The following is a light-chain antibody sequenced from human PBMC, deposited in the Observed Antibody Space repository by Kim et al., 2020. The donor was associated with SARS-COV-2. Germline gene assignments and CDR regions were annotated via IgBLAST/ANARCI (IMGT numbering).Light chain of an antibody. Sequence: QSVLTQPPSLSGAPGQRVTISCTGTSSSLGPDNDVHWYQHLPGTAPKLLIFANNNRPSGVPDRFSGSKSDTSASLAITGLQAEDEADYYCQSYDKSLSAWVFGGGTQLTVL. V-gene: IGLV1-40*01. CDR2: ANN. CDR1: SSSLGPDND. J-gene: IGLJ3*02. CDR3: QSYDKSLSAWV.